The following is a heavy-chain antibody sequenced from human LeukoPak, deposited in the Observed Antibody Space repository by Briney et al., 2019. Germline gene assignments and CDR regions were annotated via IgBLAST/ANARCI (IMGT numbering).Heavy chain of an antibody. CDR3: ARLQTYYDFWSGYYTVSGWFDP. J-gene: IGHJ5*02. Sequence: GGSLRLSCAASGFTFSSFEMNWVRQAPGRGLEWVSYISSSAGTTYYADSVKGRFTISRDNAKNSLYLQMNSLRAEDTAAYYCARLQTYYDFWSGYYTVSGWFDPWGQGTLVTVSS. CDR2: ISSSAGTT. V-gene: IGHV3-48*03. D-gene: IGHD3-3*01. CDR1: GFTFSSFE.